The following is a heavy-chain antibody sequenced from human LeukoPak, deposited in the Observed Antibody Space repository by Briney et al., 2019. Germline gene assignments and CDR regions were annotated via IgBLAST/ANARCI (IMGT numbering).Heavy chain of an antibody. CDR2: ITGSGDVT. Sequence: PGGSLRLSSAASGFTFVNYAMNWVRRAPGQGLEWVSWITGSGDVTYYADSVKGRFIISRDSSKNTVYLQMSSLRAEDTAVYYCARMITPGVTANWGQGILVTVSS. CDR1: GFTFVNYA. CDR3: ARMITPGVTAN. J-gene: IGHJ4*02. V-gene: IGHV3-23*01. D-gene: IGHD3-16*01.